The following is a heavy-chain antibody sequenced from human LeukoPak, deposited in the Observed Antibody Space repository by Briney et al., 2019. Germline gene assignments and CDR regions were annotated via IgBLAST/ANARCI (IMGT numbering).Heavy chain of an antibody. Sequence: PGGSLRLSCAASGFSFSTQRMHWVRQAPGKGLVWVSAITDAVGSTHYADSVKGRFTISSDNSKNTVYLQMNSLRPEDMAVYYCAKEIFSGLLYIDYWGQGTLVTVSS. CDR2: ITDAVGST. J-gene: IGHJ4*02. V-gene: IGHV3-23*01. CDR1: GFSFSTQR. CDR3: AKEIFSGLLYIDY. D-gene: IGHD5-12*01.